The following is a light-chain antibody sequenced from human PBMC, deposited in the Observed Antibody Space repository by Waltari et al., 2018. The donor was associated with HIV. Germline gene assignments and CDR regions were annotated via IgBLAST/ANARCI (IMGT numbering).Light chain of an antibody. Sequence: QSVLTQPPSASGTPGQRVTISCSGSSSNIGNNYVYWYHQLPGTAPKLLIYRSNQRPSGVRDRFSGSKSGTSASLAISGLRSEDEADYYCAAWDDSLSGPVFGGGTKLTVL. J-gene: IGLJ3*02. CDR2: RSN. CDR3: AAWDDSLSGPV. V-gene: IGLV1-47*01. CDR1: SSNIGNNY.